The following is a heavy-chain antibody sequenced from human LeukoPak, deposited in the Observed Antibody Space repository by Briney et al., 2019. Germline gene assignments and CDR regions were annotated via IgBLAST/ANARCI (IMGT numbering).Heavy chain of an antibody. V-gene: IGHV1-2*02. Sequence: ASVKVSCEASGGTFSSYAISWVRQAPGQGLEWMGWINPNSGGINYAQKFQGRVTMTRDTSISTAYMELSRLRSDDTAVYYCANEVLGYCSSTSCAPSYWGQGTLVTVSS. CDR2: INPNSGGI. CDR1: GGTFSSYA. D-gene: IGHD2-2*01. CDR3: ANEVLGYCSSTSCAPSY. J-gene: IGHJ4*02.